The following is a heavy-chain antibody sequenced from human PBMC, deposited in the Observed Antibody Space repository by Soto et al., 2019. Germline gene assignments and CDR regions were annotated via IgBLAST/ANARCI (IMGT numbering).Heavy chain of an antibody. V-gene: IGHV3-21*01. Sequence: EVQLVESGGGLVKPGGSLRLSCAASGFTFSSYSMNWVRQAPGKGLEWVSSISSSRSYIYYADSVKGRFTISRDNAKNSLYLQMNSLRAEDTAVYYCARALTYYDYIWGSYRSDLYYFDYWGQGTLVTVSS. CDR1: GFTFSSYS. J-gene: IGHJ4*02. CDR2: ISSSRSYI. CDR3: ARALTYYDYIWGSYRSDLYYFDY. D-gene: IGHD3-16*02.